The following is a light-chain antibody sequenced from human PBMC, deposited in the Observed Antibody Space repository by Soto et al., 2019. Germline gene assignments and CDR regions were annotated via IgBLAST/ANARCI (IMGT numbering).Light chain of an antibody. CDR2: DDD. CDR3: ATWDSSLNVVL. Sequence: QSVLTQPPSVSAAPGEKVTISCSGSTSNIGSHYVSWYQQFPQTAPKLLIYDDDRRPSGMPDRFSGSKSGTSATLGITGLQTGDEADYYCATWDSSLNVVLFGGGTKLTVL. J-gene: IGLJ2*01. CDR1: TSNIGSHY. V-gene: IGLV1-51*01.